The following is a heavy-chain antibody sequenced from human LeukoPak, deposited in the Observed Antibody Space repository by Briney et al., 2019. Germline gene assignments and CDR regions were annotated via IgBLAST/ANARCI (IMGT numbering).Heavy chain of an antibody. D-gene: IGHD3-10*01. CDR1: GFIFRNYW. CDR3: ARDPSGY. CDR2: ISSSSSTI. J-gene: IGHJ4*02. V-gene: IGHV3-48*01. Sequence: GGSLRLSCAASGFIFRNYWMNWVRQAPGKGLEWVSYISSSSSTIYYADSVKGRFTISRDNAKNSLYLQMNSLRAEDTAVYYCARDPSGYWGQGTLVTVSS.